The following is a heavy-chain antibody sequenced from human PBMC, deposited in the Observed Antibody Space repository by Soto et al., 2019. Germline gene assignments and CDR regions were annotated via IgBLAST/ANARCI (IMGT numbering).Heavy chain of an antibody. D-gene: IGHD2-2*01. Sequence: PSETLSITCSVSGDYIHVGGYYWTWIRQRPGKGLEWMGYIYYTGKTYYNPSLESRLTMSVDRSKNQFSLRLTSVTAADTAVYFCGRDLTSNANCIDPWGQGTLVTAPQ. J-gene: IGHJ5*02. CDR1: GDYIHVGGYY. CDR2: IYYTGKT. V-gene: IGHV4-30-4*01. CDR3: GRDLTSNANCIDP.